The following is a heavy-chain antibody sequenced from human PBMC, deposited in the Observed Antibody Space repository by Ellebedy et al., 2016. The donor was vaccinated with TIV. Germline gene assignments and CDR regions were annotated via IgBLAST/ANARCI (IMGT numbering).Heavy chain of an antibody. CDR1: GFTFSDSA. CDR3: ARDRWNYLQVKTSLNY. V-gene: IGHV3-30*01. CDR2: ISYDGDNK. D-gene: IGHD1-7*01. Sequence: PGGSLRLSCAASGFTFSDSAMHWVRQAPGKGLEWVSVISYDGDNKDLADSVKRRFTLTRDNSKNTLYLRMNRLRAEETAGYYCARDRWNYLQVKTSLNYWGQGALVTVSS. J-gene: IGHJ4*02.